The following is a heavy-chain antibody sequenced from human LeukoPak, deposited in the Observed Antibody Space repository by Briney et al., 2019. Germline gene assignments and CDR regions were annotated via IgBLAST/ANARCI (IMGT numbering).Heavy chain of an antibody. V-gene: IGHV3-21*01. CDR2: ISSSRSYI. Sequence: GGTLRLSCAASGFTFSNYTMNWVRQAPGKGLEWVSSISSSRSYIFYADSVKGRFTVSRDNAKNSLYLQMNSLRAEDTAVYYCARDQVVVIGRNYYYYMDVWGKETTVTVSS. CDR3: ARDQVVVIGRNYYYYMDV. D-gene: IGHD3-22*01. CDR1: GFTFSNYT. J-gene: IGHJ6*03.